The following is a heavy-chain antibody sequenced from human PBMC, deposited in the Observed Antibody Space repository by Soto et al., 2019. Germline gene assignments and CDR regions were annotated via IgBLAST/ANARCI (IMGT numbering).Heavy chain of an antibody. J-gene: IGHJ6*02. D-gene: IGHD4-4*01. CDR2: VIPIFGTA. Sequence: SVKVSCKASGGTFSSYAISWVRQAPGQGLEWMGGVIPIFGTANYAQKVQGRGTITADESTSTAYVELSSLRSEDTPVYYCARDPHSNQYYYYYYGMDVWGQGTTVTVSS. CDR1: GGTFSSYA. V-gene: IGHV1-69*13. CDR3: ARDPHSNQYYYYYYGMDV.